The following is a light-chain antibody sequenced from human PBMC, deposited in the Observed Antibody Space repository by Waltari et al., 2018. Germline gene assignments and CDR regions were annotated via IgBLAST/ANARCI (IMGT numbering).Light chain of an antibody. Sequence: QSALTQPASVSGSPGQPITISCTGTSSDVGGYNYVPWYQQHPGKAPKLMIYEVSNRPSGVSNRFSGSKSGNTASLTISGLQAEDEADYYCSSYTGSSTIFGTGTKVTVL. J-gene: IGLJ1*01. CDR1: SSDVGGYNY. CDR2: EVS. CDR3: SSYTGSSTI. V-gene: IGLV2-14*01.